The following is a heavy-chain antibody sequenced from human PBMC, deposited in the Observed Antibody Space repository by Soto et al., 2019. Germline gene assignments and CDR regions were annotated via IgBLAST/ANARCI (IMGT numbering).Heavy chain of an antibody. J-gene: IGHJ6*02. Sequence: GGSLRLSCAASGFTFSSYSMNWVRQAPGKGLEWVSYISSSSSTIYYADSVKGRFTISRDNAKNSLYLQMNSLRDEDTAVYYCARDLPRKYDFWSGYATDSYGMEVWGQGTTVTVSS. CDR3: ARDLPRKYDFWSGYATDSYGMEV. D-gene: IGHD3-3*01. CDR2: ISSSSSTI. V-gene: IGHV3-48*02. CDR1: GFTFSSYS.